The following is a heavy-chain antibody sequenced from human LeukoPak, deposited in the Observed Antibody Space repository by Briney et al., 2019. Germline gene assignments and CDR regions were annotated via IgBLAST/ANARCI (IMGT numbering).Heavy chain of an antibody. D-gene: IGHD1-26*01. Sequence: GRSLRLSCAASGFTFSSYGMHWVRQAPGRGLEGVAVIWYDGSNRYYADSVKGRFTISRDNSKNTLYLQLNSLRAEDTAVYYCARGKREVLNTRVFDYWGQGTLVTVSS. CDR3: ARGKREVLNTRVFDY. J-gene: IGHJ4*02. CDR2: IWYDGSNR. CDR1: GFTFSSYG. V-gene: IGHV3-33*01.